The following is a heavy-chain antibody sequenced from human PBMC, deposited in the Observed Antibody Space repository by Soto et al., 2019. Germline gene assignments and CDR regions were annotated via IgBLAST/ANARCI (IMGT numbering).Heavy chain of an antibody. V-gene: IGHV1-46*01. CDR1: GDTFTTYY. CDR2: ITPSSGST. CDR3: ATESYYDFWSGYYPNHYYYYGMDV. D-gene: IGHD3-3*01. J-gene: IGHJ6*02. Sequence: ASVKVSCKACGDTFTTYYMHWLRQARGQGLEWMGIITPSSGSTRYEQKFQDRVTTTRDTSTSTVYMELSSLRSEDTAVYYCATESYYDFWSGYYPNHYYYYGMDVWGQGTTGTVSS.